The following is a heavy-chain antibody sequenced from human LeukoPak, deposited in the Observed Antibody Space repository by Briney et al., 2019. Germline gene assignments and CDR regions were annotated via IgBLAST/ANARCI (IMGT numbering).Heavy chain of an antibody. CDR3: ARDAWATVNHWYFDL. V-gene: IGHV3-53*01. CDR2: IYSGGST. Sequence: GGSLRLSCAASGFTVSNNYMSWVRQAPGKGLEWVSVIYSGGSTYYADSVKGRFTISRDNSKNTLYLQMNSLRAEDTAVYYCARDAWATVNHWYFDLWGRGTLVTVSS. D-gene: IGHD4-17*01. J-gene: IGHJ2*01. CDR1: GFTVSNNY.